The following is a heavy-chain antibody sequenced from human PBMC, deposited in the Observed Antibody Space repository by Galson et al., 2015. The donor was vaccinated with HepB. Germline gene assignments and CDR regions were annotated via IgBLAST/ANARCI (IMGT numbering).Heavy chain of an antibody. J-gene: IGHJ4*02. CDR2: IISKTAGGTT. CDR3: TTFGHRIAVTG. Sequence: SLRLSCAASGFTFSNAWMNWVRQAPGKGLEWVGRIISKTAGGTTDYAAPVKGRFTISRDDSKNTLYMQMNSLKTEDTAVYYCTTFGHRIAVTGWGQGTLVTVSS. V-gene: IGHV3-15*07. D-gene: IGHD6-19*01. CDR1: GFTFSNAW.